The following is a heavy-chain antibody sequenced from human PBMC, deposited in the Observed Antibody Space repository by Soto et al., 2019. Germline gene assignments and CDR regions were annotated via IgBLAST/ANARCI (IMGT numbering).Heavy chain of an antibody. Sequence: ESGGGLVKTGGSLRLSCVASGFTFSGYSINWVRQAPGKGLEWVSYISGPSIYIYYADSVKGRFTISRDNAKSAVYLQMNSLRAEDTAVYYCARGFRNGFNVWGQGTTVSVSS. CDR2: ISGPSIYI. V-gene: IGHV3-21*01. J-gene: IGHJ6*02. CDR3: ARGFRNGFNV. CDR1: GFTFSGYS. D-gene: IGHD2-8*01.